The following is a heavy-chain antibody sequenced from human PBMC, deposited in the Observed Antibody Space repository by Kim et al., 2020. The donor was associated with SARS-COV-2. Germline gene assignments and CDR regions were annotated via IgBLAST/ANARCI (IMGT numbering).Heavy chain of an antibody. V-gene: IGHV1-24*01. D-gene: IGHD1-26*01. J-gene: IGHJ5*02. CDR2: T. Sequence: TIYAQKCQGRVTMTEDTSTDTAYMELSSLRSEDTAVYYCATVGASVWFDPWGQGTLVTVSS. CDR3: ATVGASVWFDP.